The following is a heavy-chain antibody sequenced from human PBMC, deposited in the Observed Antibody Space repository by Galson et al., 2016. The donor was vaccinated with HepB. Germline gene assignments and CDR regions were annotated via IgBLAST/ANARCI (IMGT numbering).Heavy chain of an antibody. J-gene: IGHJ4*02. D-gene: IGHD3-10*01. V-gene: IGHV3-74*01. CDR1: GFTFSNYW. CDR3: AKDTNLYYGSGSYPLFQN. CDR2: INPGGSTT. Sequence: SLRLSCAASGFTFSNYWIHWVRQAPGKGLVWVSRINPGGSTTGFADSVKGRFTISRDNAKNSLHLQMDSLRAEDTALYYCAKDTNLYYGSGSYPLFQNWGQGTLVTVSS.